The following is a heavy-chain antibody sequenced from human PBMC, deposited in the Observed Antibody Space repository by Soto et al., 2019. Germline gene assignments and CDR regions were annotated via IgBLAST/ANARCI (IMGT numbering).Heavy chain of an antibody. V-gene: IGHV4-4*07. J-gene: IGHJ4*02. CDR1: GDSVSDFF. CDR2: VHGSGTT. Sequence: KTSETLSLTCTVSGDSVSDFFWNWFRQPAGKGLEWIGRVHGSGTTNYNASLRSRLTMTIDPYRNQFSLELTSVTAADTAVYYCARISGGPICWGQGTLVTVSS. CDR3: ARISGGPIC.